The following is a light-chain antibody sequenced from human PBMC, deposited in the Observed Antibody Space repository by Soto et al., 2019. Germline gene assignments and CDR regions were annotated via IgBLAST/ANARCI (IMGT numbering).Light chain of an antibody. CDR1: QSVSNN. CDR2: GES. J-gene: IGKJ5*01. CDR3: QQYNNWPIT. Sequence: EIVMKQSPATLSVSPGDNATLSCRASQSVSNNLAWFQQKTGQVPRLLIYGESNRATGVPDRFSASGSGTELALTISRLQSGDFAVYYCQQYNNWPITXGQGTRLDIK. V-gene: IGKV3-15*01.